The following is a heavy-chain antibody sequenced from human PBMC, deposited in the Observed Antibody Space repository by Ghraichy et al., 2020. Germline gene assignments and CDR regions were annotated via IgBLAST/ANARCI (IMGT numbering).Heavy chain of an antibody. D-gene: IGHD1-26*01. CDR3: AKDSGSTFTELQEYFDY. J-gene: IGHJ4*02. Sequence: GGSLRLSCAASGFIFSTHAMSWVRQAPGKGLEWVSAISASGDTTYFADSVKGRFTISRDNSKNTLYLQMNSLRAEDTAVYYCAKDSGSTFTELQEYFDYWGQGTLVTVSS. V-gene: IGHV3-23*01. CDR2: ISASGDTT. CDR1: GFIFSTHA.